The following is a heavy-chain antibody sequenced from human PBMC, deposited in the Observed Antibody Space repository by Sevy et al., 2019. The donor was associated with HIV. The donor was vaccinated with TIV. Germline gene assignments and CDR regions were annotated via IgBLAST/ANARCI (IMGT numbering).Heavy chain of an antibody. CDR2: ISPVDDT. V-gene: IGHV3-13*01. D-gene: IGHD1-26*01. Sequence: GGSLRLSCAASGFTFTDYDMHWVRQGSGRGREWVSGISPVDDTNYPDFLKGRFTISRENAKKSLFLQINSLRAEDTAVYYCVRAGGTFDSYWYFDLWGRGTLVTVSS. CDR3: VRAGGTFDSYWYFDL. J-gene: IGHJ2*01. CDR1: GFTFTDYD.